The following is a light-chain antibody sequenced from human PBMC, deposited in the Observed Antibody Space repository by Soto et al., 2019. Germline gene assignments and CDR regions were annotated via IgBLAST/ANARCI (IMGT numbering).Light chain of an antibody. V-gene: IGKV3-15*01. CDR3: QQCNNWPYT. Sequence: EIVMTQSPATLSVSPGERATLSCRASQSVSNLAWYQQKPGQAPRLLIWGASTRVTGIPARFSGSGSGTECTLTVSSLQYEDFAVYYCQQCNNWPYTFGQGTKLEIK. CDR1: QSVSN. J-gene: IGKJ2*01. CDR2: GAS.